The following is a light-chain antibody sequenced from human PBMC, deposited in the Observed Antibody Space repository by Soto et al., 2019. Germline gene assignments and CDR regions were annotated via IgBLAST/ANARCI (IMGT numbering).Light chain of an antibody. CDR3: SSYTSSSTYV. CDR1: SSDVGAYNY. V-gene: IGLV2-14*01. CDR2: DVS. J-gene: IGLJ1*01. Sequence: QSLLTQPASVSGSPGQSIAISCTGASSDVGAYNYVSWYQRHPGKAPKLLIYDVSNRPSGVSDRFSGSKSGNTASLTISGLQAEDEADYYCSSYTSSSTYVFGTGTKVPVL.